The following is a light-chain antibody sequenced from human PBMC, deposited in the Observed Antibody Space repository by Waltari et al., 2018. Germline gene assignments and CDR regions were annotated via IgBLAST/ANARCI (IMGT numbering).Light chain of an antibody. CDR2: DVT. CDR3: TSYTSTNTVI. Sequence: QSALTQPASVSGSPGQSITISCAGTSSDIGGYNYVSWYQQHPGKAPKLIIFDVTRWPSGVSHRFSGSKSRNTASLTISGLQAEDEADYFCTSYTSTNTVIFGGGTKVTVL. CDR1: SSDIGGYNY. V-gene: IGLV2-14*03. J-gene: IGLJ2*01.